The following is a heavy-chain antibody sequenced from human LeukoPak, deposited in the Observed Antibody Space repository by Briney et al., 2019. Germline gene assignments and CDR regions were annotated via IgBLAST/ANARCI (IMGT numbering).Heavy chain of an antibody. D-gene: IGHD3-3*01. CDR3: AKDSFWSGYLSDY. Sequence: PGGSLRLSCAASGVTFDDYAMHWVRQAPGKGLEWVSGISWNSGSIGYADSVKGRFTISRDNAKNSLYLQMNSMRAEDTALYYYAKDSFWSGYLSDYWGQGTLVTVSS. CDR2: ISWNSGSI. J-gene: IGHJ4*02. CDR1: GVTFDDYA. V-gene: IGHV3-9*01.